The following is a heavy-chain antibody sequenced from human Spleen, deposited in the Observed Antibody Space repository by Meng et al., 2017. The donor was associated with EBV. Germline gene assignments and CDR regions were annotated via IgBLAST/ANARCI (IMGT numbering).Heavy chain of an antibody. V-gene: IGHV1-69*01. CDR3: ASSEPYCGDDCYPDF. CDR2: IIPLFGAT. CDR1: GGTFSSYA. J-gene: IGHJ1*01. Sequence: QVQLVQSGAEVKKPGSSVKVSCKTSGGTFSSYAISWVRQAPGQGLEWLGGIIPLFGATNYAQKFQGRVTITADEPTRTAYMELSRLRSEDTAVYYCASSEPYCGDDCYPDFWGQGTLGTVSS. D-gene: IGHD2-21*02.